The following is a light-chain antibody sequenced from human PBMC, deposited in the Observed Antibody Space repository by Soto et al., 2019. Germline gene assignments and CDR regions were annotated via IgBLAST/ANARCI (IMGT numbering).Light chain of an antibody. J-gene: IGKJ2*01. CDR2: DAS. CDR3: QQRSNWPRT. V-gene: IGKV3-11*01. Sequence: EIELTQSPATLSLSPGDRATLSCRASQSVSSYLAWYQQKPGQAPRLLIYDASNRATGIPARFSGSGSGTDFTLTISSLEPEDFAVYYCQQRSNWPRTFGQGTKLEIK. CDR1: QSVSSY.